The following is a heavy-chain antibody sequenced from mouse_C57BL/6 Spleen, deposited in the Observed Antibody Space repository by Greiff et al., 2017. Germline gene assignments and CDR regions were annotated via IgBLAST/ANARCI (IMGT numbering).Heavy chain of an antibody. V-gene: IGHV7-3*01. CDR3: ARCGAQGRYYFDY. J-gene: IGHJ2*01. CDR1: GFTFTAYY. CDR2: IRNKANGYTT. D-gene: IGHD3-2*02. Sequence: EVQRVESGGGLVQPGGSLSLSCAASGFTFTAYYMSWVRQPPGKELEWLGFIRNKANGYTTEDSASVKGRFTISRDNSQSILYLQMNALRAEDSDTYYCARCGAQGRYYFDYCGQGTTLTVSS.